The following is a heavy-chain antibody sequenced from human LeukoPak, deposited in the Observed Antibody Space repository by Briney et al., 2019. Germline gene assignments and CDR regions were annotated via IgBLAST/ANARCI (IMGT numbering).Heavy chain of an antibody. CDR1: GFTSTSYE. D-gene: IGHD3-10*02. J-gene: IGHJ6*04. CDR2: ISSSGSII. CDR3: AEIGMTMIGGV. V-gene: IGHV3-48*03. Sequence: GGSLRLSCAPSGFTSTSYETNWVRQALETGLEWGSHISSSGSIINYADSVKGRFTLPTDNAKKSLCMQMNRLRAEETAIYYSAEIGMTMIGGVWGKGTTVTISS.